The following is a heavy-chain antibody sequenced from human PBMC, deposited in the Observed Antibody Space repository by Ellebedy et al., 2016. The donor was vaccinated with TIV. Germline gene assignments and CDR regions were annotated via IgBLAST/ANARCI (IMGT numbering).Heavy chain of an antibody. V-gene: IGHV2-26*01. CDR1: GFSLGNPRMG. CDR3: ARTGPSYDSSGFLD. J-gene: IGHJ4*02. Sequence: SGPTLVKPTETLTLTCTVSGFSLGNPRMGVSWIRQPPGKALEWLAHIFSNDEKSYTTTLKRRLTIFNDTSKSQVVLTMTNMDPVDTATHYCARTGPSYDSSGFLDWGQGALVTVSS. CDR2: IFSNDEK. D-gene: IGHD3-22*01.